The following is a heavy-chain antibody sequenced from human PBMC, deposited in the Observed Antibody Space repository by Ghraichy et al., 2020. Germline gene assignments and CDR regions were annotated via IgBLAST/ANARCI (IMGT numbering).Heavy chain of an antibody. CDR1: GFTFINYG. Sequence: GSLRLSCAASGFTFINYGMTWVRQAPGKGLEWVSTITGSGTNTYYADSVKGRFTISRDNSKNTLNLQMNRLRAEDTAIYYCARLRGPKIPAAEDFWGQGTLVTVSS. CDR3: ARLRGPKIPAAEDF. D-gene: IGHD6-13*01. J-gene: IGHJ4*02. V-gene: IGHV3-23*01. CDR2: ITGSGTNT.